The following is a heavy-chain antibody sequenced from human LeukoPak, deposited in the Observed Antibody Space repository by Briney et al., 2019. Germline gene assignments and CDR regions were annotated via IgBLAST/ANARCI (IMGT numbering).Heavy chain of an antibody. CDR2: MNPNSGNT. V-gene: IGHV1-8*02. J-gene: IGHJ5*02. CDR3: ARPMRNVAHENWFDP. D-gene: IGHD5-12*01. Sequence: ASVKVSCKASGYTFTSYDINWVRQATGQGLEWMGWMNPNSGNTDYAQKFQGRVTMTRNTSISTAYMELSSLRSEDTAVYYCARPMRNVAHENWFDPWGQGTLVTVSS. CDR1: GYTFTSYD.